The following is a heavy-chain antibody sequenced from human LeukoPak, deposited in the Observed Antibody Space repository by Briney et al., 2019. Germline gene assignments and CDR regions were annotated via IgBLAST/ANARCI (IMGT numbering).Heavy chain of an antibody. Sequence: ESSETLSLTCTVSGGSISSYYWSWIRQPPGKGLEWIGYIYYSGSTNYNPSLKSRVTISVDTSKNQFSLKLSSVTAADTAVYYCARGNWYYDSSGYYRDYYYYMDVWGKGTTVTISS. CDR3: ARGNWYYDSSGYYRDYYYYMDV. CDR1: GGSISSYY. CDR2: IYYSGST. V-gene: IGHV4-59*01. D-gene: IGHD3-22*01. J-gene: IGHJ6*03.